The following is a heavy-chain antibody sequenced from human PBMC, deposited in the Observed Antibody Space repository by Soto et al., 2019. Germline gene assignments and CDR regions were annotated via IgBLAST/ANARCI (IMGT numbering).Heavy chain of an antibody. J-gene: IGHJ4*02. V-gene: IGHV1-3*01. D-gene: IGHD2-2*01. Sequence: ASVKVSCKASGYTFSTYGIHWVRQATGHRIEWMGWTNARNTTTRYSKNFQGRITVTEDTSASTAYLELSRLTPEDTAVYYCARSSVPPSCSSASCYSVDYWGQGTLVAVSS. CDR3: ARSSVPPSCSSASCYSVDY. CDR2: TNARNTTT. CDR1: GYTFSTYG.